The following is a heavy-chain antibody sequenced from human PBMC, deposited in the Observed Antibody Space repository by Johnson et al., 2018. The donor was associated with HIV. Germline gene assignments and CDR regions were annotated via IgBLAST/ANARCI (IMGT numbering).Heavy chain of an antibody. V-gene: IGHV3-30-3*01. D-gene: IGHD1-26*01. CDR3: AKDFWPVGARGAFDI. Sequence: QVRLVESGGGVVQPGRSLRLSCAASGFTFSSYAMHWVRQAPGKGLQWVAVMSFDETNSYDSDSVDVKGRFTISRDNSKNTLYLQMDSLRGEDTAVYYCAKDFWPVGARGAFDIWGQGTMVTVSS. CDR1: GFTFSSYA. CDR2: MSFDETNS. J-gene: IGHJ3*02.